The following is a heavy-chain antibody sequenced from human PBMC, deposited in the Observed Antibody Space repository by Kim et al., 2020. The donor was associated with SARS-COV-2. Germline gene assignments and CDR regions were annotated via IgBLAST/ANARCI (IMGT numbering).Heavy chain of an antibody. CDR2: IYYSGST. CDR1: GGSVSSNNYY. J-gene: IGHJ4*02. Sequence: SETLSLTCTVSGGSVSSNNYYWSWIRQPPGKGLEWIGYIYYSGSTNYNPSLKSRVTFSVDTSKNQFSLKLSSVTTADTAMYYCARGDILTAFDYWGQGTL. D-gene: IGHD3-9*01. V-gene: IGHV4-61*01. CDR3: ARGDILTAFDY.